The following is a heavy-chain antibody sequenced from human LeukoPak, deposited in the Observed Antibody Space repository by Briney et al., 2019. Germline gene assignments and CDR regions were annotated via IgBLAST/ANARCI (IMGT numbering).Heavy chain of an antibody. Sequence: SAPLSLTCTVSGGSIRSYYWSWLRQPAGKGLEWIGRIYTSGRTNYNPSLKRRVTMSVDTSKNQFSLKLSSVTAADTAVYYCARTPRMNAYDSSGYYYDAFDIWGQGTMVTVSS. CDR2: IYTSGRT. J-gene: IGHJ3*02. V-gene: IGHV4-4*07. CDR3: ARTPRMNAYDSSGYYYDAFDI. CDR1: GGSIRSYY. D-gene: IGHD3-22*01.